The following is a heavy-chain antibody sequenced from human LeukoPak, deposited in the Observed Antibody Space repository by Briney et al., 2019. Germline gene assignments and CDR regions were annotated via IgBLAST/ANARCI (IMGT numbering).Heavy chain of an antibody. D-gene: IGHD3-10*01. J-gene: IGHJ4*02. Sequence: GGSLRLSCAASGFTFSSYAMGWVRQAPGKGLEWVSAISGSGGSTYYADSVKGRFTISRDNSKNTLYLQMNSLRAEDTAVYYCAKNYYGSGSYLYYFDYWGQGTLVTVSS. CDR1: GFTFSSYA. CDR2: ISGSGGST. CDR3: AKNYYGSGSYLYYFDY. V-gene: IGHV3-23*01.